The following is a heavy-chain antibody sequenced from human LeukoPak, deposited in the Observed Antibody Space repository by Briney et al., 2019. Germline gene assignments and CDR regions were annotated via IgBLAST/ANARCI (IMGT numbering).Heavy chain of an antibody. CDR2: ISSSSSYI. CDR1: GFTFSSYS. CDR3: ARDPYNWNAFDI. V-gene: IGHV3-21*01. D-gene: IGHD1-1*01. Sequence: GGSLRLSCAASGFTFSSYSMNWVRQAPGKGLEWVSSISSSSSYIYYADSVKGRFTISRDNAKNSLYLQMNSLRAEDTAVYYRARDPYNWNAFDIWGQGTMVTVSS. J-gene: IGHJ3*02.